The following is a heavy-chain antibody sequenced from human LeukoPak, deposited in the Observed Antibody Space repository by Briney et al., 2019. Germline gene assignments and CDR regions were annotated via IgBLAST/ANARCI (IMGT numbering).Heavy chain of an antibody. V-gene: IGHV3-11*04. Sequence: GGSLRLSCAASGFTFSDYYMSWIRQAPGKGLEWVSYISSSGSTIYYADSVKGRFTISRDDAKNSLYLQMNSLRAEDTAVYYCASRRQTYYDFWSGYYSYYYYYMDVWGKGATVTVSS. CDR2: ISSSGSTI. CDR3: ASRRQTYYDFWSGYYSYYYYYMDV. D-gene: IGHD3-3*01. CDR1: GFTFSDYY. J-gene: IGHJ6*03.